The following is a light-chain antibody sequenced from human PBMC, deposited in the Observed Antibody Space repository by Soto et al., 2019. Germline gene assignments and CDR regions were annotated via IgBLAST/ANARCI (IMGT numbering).Light chain of an antibody. V-gene: IGKV3-15*01. Sequence: EIVMTQSPATLYVSPGEKATLSCRTSQSIGSNLGWYQQKPGQAPRLLIYAASTRATGIPARFSGSGSGTEFTLTISSLQSEDSAVYYCQQYNNWSLITFGQGTRLEIK. CDR3: QQYNNWSLIT. J-gene: IGKJ5*01. CDR1: QSIGSN. CDR2: AAS.